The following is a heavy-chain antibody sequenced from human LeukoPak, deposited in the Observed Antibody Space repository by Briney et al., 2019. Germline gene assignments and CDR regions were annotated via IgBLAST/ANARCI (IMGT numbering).Heavy chain of an antibody. D-gene: IGHD1-14*01. V-gene: IGHV3-20*04. CDR2: INWNGGRT. CDR3: ARDRFLRRPEPADY. CDR1: GFTFDDYG. J-gene: IGHJ4*02. Sequence: AGGSLRLSCAASGFTFDDYGTSWVRQGPGKGLEWVSGINWNGGRTGYADSVKGRFTISRDNAKNSLYLQMNSLRAEATALYYCARDRFLRRPEPADYWGQGTLVTVSS.